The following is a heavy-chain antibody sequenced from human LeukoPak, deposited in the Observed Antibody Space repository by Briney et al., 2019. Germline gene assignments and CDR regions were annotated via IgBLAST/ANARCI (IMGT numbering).Heavy chain of an antibody. CDR1: GGSFSGYY. CDR2: INHSGST. Sequence: SETLSLTCAVYGGSFSGYYWSWIRQPPGKGLEWIREINHSGSTNYNPSLKSRVTISVDTSKNQFSLKLSSVTAADTAVYYCARIEDYGGNSVNYWGQGTLVTVSS. D-gene: IGHD4-23*01. V-gene: IGHV4-34*01. CDR3: ARIEDYGGNSVNY. J-gene: IGHJ4*02.